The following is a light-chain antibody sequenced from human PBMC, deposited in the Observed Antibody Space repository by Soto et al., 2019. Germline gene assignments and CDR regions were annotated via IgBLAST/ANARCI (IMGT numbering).Light chain of an antibody. J-gene: IGKJ2*01. Sequence: ELVLTQSAGTLSLSPGERATLSCRASQSVSSSYLAWYQQKPGQAPRLLIYGASSRATGIPDRFSGSGSGTDFTLTISRLEPEDFAVYFCQQYGNSPPNTFGQGTK. CDR2: GAS. CDR1: QSVSSSY. CDR3: QQYGNSPPNT. V-gene: IGKV3-20*01.